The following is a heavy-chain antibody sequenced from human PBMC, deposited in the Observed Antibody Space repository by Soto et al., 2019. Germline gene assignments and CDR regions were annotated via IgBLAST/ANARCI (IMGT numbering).Heavy chain of an antibody. Sequence: GGSLRLSCAASGFTFSSYAMHWVRQAPGKGLEWVAVISYDGSNKYYADSVKGRFTISRDNSKNTLYLQMNSLRAEDTAVYYCARDDILTGYYPWNYYYYGRDVWGQGTTVTVSS. CDR1: GFTFSSYA. J-gene: IGHJ6*02. D-gene: IGHD3-9*01. CDR2: ISYDGSNK. V-gene: IGHV3-30-3*01. CDR3: ARDDILTGYYPWNYYYYGRDV.